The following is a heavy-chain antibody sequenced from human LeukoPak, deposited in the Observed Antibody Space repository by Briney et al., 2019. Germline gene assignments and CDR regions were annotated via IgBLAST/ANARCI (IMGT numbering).Heavy chain of an antibody. V-gene: IGHV1-18*01. CDR1: GYTFTSYG. CDR2: ISAYNGNT. J-gene: IGHJ5*02. CDR3: ARDYYDSSGPRGFDP. D-gene: IGHD3-22*01. Sequence: GSVKVSCKASGYTFTSYGISWVRQAPGQGLEWMGWISAYNGNTNYAQKLQGRVTMTTDTSTSTAYMELRSLRSDDTAVYYCARDYYDSSGPRGFDPWGQGTLVTVSS.